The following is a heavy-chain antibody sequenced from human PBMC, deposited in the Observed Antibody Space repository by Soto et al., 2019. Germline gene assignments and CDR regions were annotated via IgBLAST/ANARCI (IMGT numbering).Heavy chain of an antibody. CDR3: AKGSASGSPYYFDF. CDR1: GFTFSDYA. D-gene: IGHD6-25*01. V-gene: IGHV3-23*01. J-gene: IGHJ4*02. Sequence: GGSLRLSCAASGFTFSDYAMSWVRQTPEKGLEWVSAITGSGGDTYHADSVQGRFTISRDNSKNTLFLQMNRLRADDTAVYYCAKGSASGSPYYFDFWGPGTLVTVSS. CDR2: ITGSGGDT.